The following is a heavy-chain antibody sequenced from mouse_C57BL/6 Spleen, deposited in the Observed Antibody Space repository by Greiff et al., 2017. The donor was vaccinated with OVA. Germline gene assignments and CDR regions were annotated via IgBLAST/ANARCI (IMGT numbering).Heavy chain of an antibody. CDR1: GYTFTSYW. J-gene: IGHJ2*01. CDR2: IDPSDSET. V-gene: IGHV1-52*01. CDR3: ARKGFYYGSSHFDY. Sequence: QVHVKQPGAELVRPGSSVKLSCKASGYTFTSYWMHWVKQRPIQGLEWIGNIDPSDSETHYNQKFKDKATLTVDKSSSTAYMQLSSLTSEDSAVYYCARKGFYYGSSHFDYWGQGTTLTVSS. D-gene: IGHD1-1*01.